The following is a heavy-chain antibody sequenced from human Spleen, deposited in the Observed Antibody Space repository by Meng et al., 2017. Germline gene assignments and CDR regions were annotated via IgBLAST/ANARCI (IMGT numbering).Heavy chain of an antibody. V-gene: IGHV4-59*12. CDR2: IYYTGTT. CDR1: GGSITTYY. J-gene: IGHJ5*02. CDR3: ARDQREQQLGGGWFDP. D-gene: IGHD6-13*01. Sequence: QVQLQESGPGLVKPSETLSLTCTVSGGSITTYYWSWIRQPPGKGLEWIGYIYYTGTTNYNPSLKSRVTISVDTSKNQFSLKLSSVTAADTAVYYCARDQREQQLGGGWFDPWGQGTLVTVSS.